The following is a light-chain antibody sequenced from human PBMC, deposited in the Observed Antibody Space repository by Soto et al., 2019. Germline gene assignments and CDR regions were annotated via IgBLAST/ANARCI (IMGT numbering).Light chain of an antibody. CDR3: QQRSNWPPGFT. Sequence: EIVLTQSPATLSLSPGERATLSCRASQSVSSYLMWYQQKPGQAPRLLIYDASNRAAGIPARLSGSGSGTDFTLTISSLEPEDFAVYYCQQRSNWPPGFTFGPGTRVDIK. J-gene: IGKJ3*01. V-gene: IGKV3-11*01. CDR2: DAS. CDR1: QSVSSY.